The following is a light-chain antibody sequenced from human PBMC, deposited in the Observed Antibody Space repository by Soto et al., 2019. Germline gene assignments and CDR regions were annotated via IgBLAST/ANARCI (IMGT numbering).Light chain of an antibody. Sequence: QSVLTQPPSVSGTPGQRVTISCSGGKSDIGANTVYWFQQLPGTAPRLLIYTNNQRPSGVPDRFSGSKSGTSASLAISGLHSEDEADYYCATWDGNLNVCVFGGGTKLTVL. CDR1: KSDIGANT. J-gene: IGLJ3*02. CDR3: ATWDGNLNVCV. CDR2: TNN. V-gene: IGLV1-44*01.